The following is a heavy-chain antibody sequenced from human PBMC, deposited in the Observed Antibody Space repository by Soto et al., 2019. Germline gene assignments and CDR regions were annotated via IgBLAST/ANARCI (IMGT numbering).Heavy chain of an antibody. V-gene: IGHV3-23*01. CDR3: AKATATGGGAFDI. J-gene: IGHJ3*02. CDR1: GFTCSSYD. Sequence: EVQMLESGGGLVQPGGSLSLSCAASGFTCSSYDMSWVRQAPGKGLEWVSTILVGGSTHYPDSVKGRFTISRDNSKNTVFLQRNSLTDGDTAVYYCAKATATGGGAFDICGQGTMVTVSS. CDR2: ILVGGST. D-gene: IGHD2-8*02.